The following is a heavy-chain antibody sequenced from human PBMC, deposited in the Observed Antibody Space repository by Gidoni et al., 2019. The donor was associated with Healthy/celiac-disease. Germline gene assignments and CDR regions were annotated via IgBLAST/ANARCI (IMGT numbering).Heavy chain of an antibody. CDR3: AKDRELRFLEWSPPGSPDY. CDR1: GFTFRSYA. D-gene: IGHD3-3*01. V-gene: IGHV3-23*01. J-gene: IGHJ4*02. Sequence: EVQLLESGGGLVQPGGSLRLSCAASGFTFRSYALSWVRQAPGKGLEWVSAISGSGGSTYYADSVKGRFTISRDNSKNTLYLQMNSLRAEDTAVYYCAKDRELRFLEWSPPGSPDYWGQGTLVTVSS. CDR2: ISGSGGST.